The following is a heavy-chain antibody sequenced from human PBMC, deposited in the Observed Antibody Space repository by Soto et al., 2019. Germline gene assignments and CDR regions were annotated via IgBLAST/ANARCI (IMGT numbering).Heavy chain of an antibody. CDR2: IYYSGST. Sequence: SETLSLTCTVSGGSISSGDYYWSWIRQPPGKGLEWIGYIYYSGSTYYNPSLKSRVTISVDTSKNQFSLKLSSVTAADTAVYYCARNLWFGELLSPLFDYWGQGTLVTVS. D-gene: IGHD3-10*01. CDR1: GGSISSGDYY. V-gene: IGHV4-30-4*01. J-gene: IGHJ4*02. CDR3: ARNLWFGELLSPLFDY.